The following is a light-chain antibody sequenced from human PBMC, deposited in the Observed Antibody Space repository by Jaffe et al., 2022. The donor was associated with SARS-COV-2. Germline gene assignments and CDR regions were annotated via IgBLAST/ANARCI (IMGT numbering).Light chain of an antibody. CDR1: QTINSY. Sequence: DIQMTQSPSSLSASVGDRVSITCRASQTINSYLNWYQQKPGKAPKLLIYAAFSLQSGVPSRFSGSGSGTDFTLTISSLQSEDFATYYCQQSHSVPLTFGGGTKVEIK. J-gene: IGKJ4*01. CDR2: AAF. V-gene: IGKV1-39*01. CDR3: QQSHSVPLT.